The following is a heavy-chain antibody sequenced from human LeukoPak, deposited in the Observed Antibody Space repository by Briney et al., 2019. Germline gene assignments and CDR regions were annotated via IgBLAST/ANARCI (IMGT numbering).Heavy chain of an antibody. CDR2: ISGSGGST. CDR1: GFTFSSYA. J-gene: IGHJ4*02. V-gene: IGHV3-23*01. CDR3: AKVRDSSGYYFPFDY. D-gene: IGHD3-22*01. Sequence: GGSLRLSCAASGFTFSSYAMSWVRQAPGKGLEWVSAISGSGGSTYYADSVKGRFTISGDNSKNTLYLQMNSLRAEDTAVYYCAKVRDSSGYYFPFDYWGQGTLVTVSS.